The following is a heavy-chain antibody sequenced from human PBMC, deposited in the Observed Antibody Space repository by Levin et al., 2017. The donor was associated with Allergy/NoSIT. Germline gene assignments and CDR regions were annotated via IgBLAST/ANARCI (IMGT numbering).Heavy chain of an antibody. CDR1: GGSFSGYY. J-gene: IGHJ6*02. CDR2: INHSGST. Sequence: SETLSLTCAVYGGSFSGYYWSWIRQPPGKGLEWIGEINHSGSTNYNPSLKSRVTISVDTSKNQFSLKLSSVTAADTAVYYCARGSRRSTYCSSTSCRKPSYYDYGMDVWGQGTTVTVSS. V-gene: IGHV4-34*01. CDR3: ARGSRRSTYCSSTSCRKPSYYDYGMDV. D-gene: IGHD2-2*01.